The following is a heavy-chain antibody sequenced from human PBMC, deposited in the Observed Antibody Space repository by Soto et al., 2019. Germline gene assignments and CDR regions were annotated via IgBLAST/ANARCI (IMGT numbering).Heavy chain of an antibody. CDR2: MHYSGTT. Sequence: PSETLSLTCTVSVGSISAGGYYWGWIRQHPGYGLEWIGYMHYSGTTYNNPALRNRVVISLDTSTNQFSLRLSSVTTADTAVYYCARERPDGCRLDPWGQGTLVT. J-gene: IGHJ5*02. D-gene: IGHD6-19*01. CDR3: ARERPDGCRLDP. V-gene: IGHV4-31*03. CDR1: VGSISAGGYY.